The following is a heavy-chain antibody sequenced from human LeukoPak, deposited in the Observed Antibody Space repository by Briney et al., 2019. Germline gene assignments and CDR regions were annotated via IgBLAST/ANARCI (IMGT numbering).Heavy chain of an antibody. J-gene: IGHJ3*02. CDR2: IHYTGTT. CDR1: GGSISSGSYY. CDR3: ARFVGSGWLGFDI. D-gene: IGHD6-25*01. V-gene: IGHV4-61*01. Sequence: PSQTLSLTCTVSGGSISSGSYYWSWIRQPPGKGLEWIGLIHYTGTTNYNPSLKSRVTISGDTSKKQFSLKLTSVTAADTAVYYCARFVGSGWLGFDIWGQGSMVTVSS.